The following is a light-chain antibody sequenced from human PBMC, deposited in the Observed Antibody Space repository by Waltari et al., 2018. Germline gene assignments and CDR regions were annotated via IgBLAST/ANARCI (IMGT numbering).Light chain of an antibody. CDR3: CSYRGNSTFV. J-gene: IGLJ2*01. Sequence: QTALTQPASVSGSPGQSITISCAGATNNIGTYNLVSWYQQHPDKAPKLIIFEGVKRASGVSNRFSCSKSGNTASLTISGLQTEDEADYYCCSYRGNSTFVFGGGTKLTVL. CDR2: EGV. V-gene: IGLV2-23*03. CDR1: TNNIGTYNL.